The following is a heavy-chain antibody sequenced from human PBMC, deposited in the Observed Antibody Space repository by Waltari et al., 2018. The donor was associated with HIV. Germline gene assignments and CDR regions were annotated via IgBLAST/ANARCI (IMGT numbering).Heavy chain of an antibody. V-gene: IGHV6-1*01. CDR1: GDRVPSTSAA. Sequence: QVQLQQSGPGLVKPSQTLSLTCALSGDRVPSTSAAGYWLRRAPSRGLEWLGRTYYRSKWYNDYAVSVKGRITINPDTSKNQFSLQLNSVTPEDTAVYYCVRDWWKDAYYYSGMDVWGQGTTVTVSS. J-gene: IGHJ6*02. D-gene: IGHD1-1*01. CDR2: TYYRSKWYN. CDR3: VRDWWKDAYYYSGMDV.